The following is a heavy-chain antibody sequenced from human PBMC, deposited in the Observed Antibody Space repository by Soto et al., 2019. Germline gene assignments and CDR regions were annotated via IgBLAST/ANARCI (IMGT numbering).Heavy chain of an antibody. CDR2: ISANDVGT. CDR3: AKAKNDYNWDNRPPFDY. V-gene: IGHV3-23*01. Sequence: GGSLRLSCEASGFTLRNYAMTWVRQAPGKGLEWVSLISANDVGTYYAESVKTRFTISTDQSRNTVYLQMDSLRADDTAIYYCAKAKNDYNWDNRPPFDYWGQGTLVTVSS. D-gene: IGHD1-20*01. CDR1: GFTLRNYA. J-gene: IGHJ4*02.